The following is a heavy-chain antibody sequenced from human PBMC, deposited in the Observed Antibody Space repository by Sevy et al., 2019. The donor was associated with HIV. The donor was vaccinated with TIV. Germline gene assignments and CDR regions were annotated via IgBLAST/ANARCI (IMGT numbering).Heavy chain of an antibody. J-gene: IGHJ6*02. D-gene: IGHD6-13*01. Sequence: GESLKISCAASGFTFSSYSMNWVRQAPGKGLEWVSSISSSSSYIYYAGSVKGRFTISRDNAKNSLYLQMYSLSAEETAVNYCASLSIAAAGGEAYYYGMDVWGQGTTVTVSS. CDR2: ISSSSSYI. V-gene: IGHV3-21*01. CDR1: GFTFSSYS. CDR3: ASLSIAAAGGEAYYYGMDV.